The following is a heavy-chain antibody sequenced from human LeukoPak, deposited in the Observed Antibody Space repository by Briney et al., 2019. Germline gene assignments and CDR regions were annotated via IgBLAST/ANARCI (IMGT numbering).Heavy chain of an antibody. D-gene: IGHD6-13*01. V-gene: IGHV3-9*01. CDR1: GFTFDDYA. Sequence: GRSLRLSCAASGFTFDDYAMHWVRQAPGKGLEWVSGISWNSGSIGYADSVKGRFTISRDNAKNSLYLQMNSLRAEGTALYYCAKADLGYSSSWWSTYYFDYWGQGTLVTVSS. CDR3: AKADLGYSSSWWSTYYFDY. J-gene: IGHJ4*02. CDR2: ISWNSGSI.